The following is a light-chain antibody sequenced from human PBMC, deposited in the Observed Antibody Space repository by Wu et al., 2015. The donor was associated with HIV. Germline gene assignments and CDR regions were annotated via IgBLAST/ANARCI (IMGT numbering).Light chain of an antibody. CDR1: QSVRDD. CDR2: GIS. J-gene: IGKJ4*01. V-gene: IGKV3-15*01. CDR3: QQYDRSPLT. Sequence: EIVMTQSPATLSVSPGERVTLSCRASQSVRDDLAWYQQKPGQAPRLLIYGISTRATGVPARFSDSRSGTEFTLTISSIQSEDFAVYYCQQYDRSPLTFGGGTKVEIK.